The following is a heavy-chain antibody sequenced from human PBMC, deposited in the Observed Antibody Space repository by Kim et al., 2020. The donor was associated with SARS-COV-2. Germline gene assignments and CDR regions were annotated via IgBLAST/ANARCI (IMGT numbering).Heavy chain of an antibody. J-gene: IGHJ6*02. D-gene: IGHD6-6*01. CDR3: ARDGYSSSGGDYYYYGMDV. V-gene: IGHV3-11*05. Sequence: GRLTISRDNAKNSLYLQMNSRRAEDTAVYYCARDGYSSSGGDYYYYGMDVWGQGTTVTVSS.